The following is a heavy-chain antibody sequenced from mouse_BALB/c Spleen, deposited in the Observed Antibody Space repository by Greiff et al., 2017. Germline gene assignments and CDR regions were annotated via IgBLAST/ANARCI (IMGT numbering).Heavy chain of an antibody. Sequence: EVQVVESGAELVRSGASVKLSCTASGFNIKDYYMHWVKQRPEQGLEWIGWIDPENGDTEYAPKFQGKATMTADTSSNTAYLQLSSLTSEDTAVYYCNGYYRYEDYAMDYWGQGTSVTVSS. CDR1: GFNIKDYY. D-gene: IGHD2-14*01. V-gene: IGHV14-4*02. CDR2: IDPENGDT. J-gene: IGHJ4*01. CDR3: NGYYRYEDYAMDY.